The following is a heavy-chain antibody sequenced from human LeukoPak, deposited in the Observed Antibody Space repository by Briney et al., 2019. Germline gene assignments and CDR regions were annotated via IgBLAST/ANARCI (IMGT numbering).Heavy chain of an antibody. Sequence: GASVKVSCKASGGTISSYAISWVRQSPGQGLEWMGWISAYNGNTNYAQKLQGRVTMTTDTSTSTAYMELRSLRSDDTAVYYCARDRLRYNWNFYYYYGMDVWGQGTTVTVSS. CDR2: ISAYNGNT. V-gene: IGHV1-18*01. CDR3: ARDRLRYNWNFYYYYGMDV. D-gene: IGHD1-7*01. CDR1: GGTISSYA. J-gene: IGHJ6*02.